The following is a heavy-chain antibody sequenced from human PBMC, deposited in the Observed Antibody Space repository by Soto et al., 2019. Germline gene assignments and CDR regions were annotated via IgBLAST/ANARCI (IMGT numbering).Heavy chain of an antibody. Sequence: GVSLRLSCAASGFTLDDYGMSWVRQAPGKGLEWVSGINWNGGSTGYADSVKGRFTISRDNAKNSLYLQINSLRAEDTALYHCARDRGGLRPDAFDIWGQGTMVTVSS. D-gene: IGHD4-17*01. CDR1: GFTLDDYG. CDR2: INWNGGST. CDR3: ARDRGGLRPDAFDI. J-gene: IGHJ3*02. V-gene: IGHV3-20*01.